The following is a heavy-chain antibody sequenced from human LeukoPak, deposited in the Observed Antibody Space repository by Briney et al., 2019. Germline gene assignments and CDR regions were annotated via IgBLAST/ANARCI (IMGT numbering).Heavy chain of an antibody. CDR2: IKQDGSEK. V-gene: IGHV3-7*01. CDR1: GFTFSSYW. D-gene: IGHD2-2*01. CDR3: ARLSYYCSSTSCYLNAFDI. J-gene: IGHJ3*02. Sequence: PGGSLRLPCAASGFTFSSYWMSWVRQAPGKGLEWVANIKQDGSEKYYVDSVKGRFTISRDNAKNSLYLQMNSLRAEDTAVYYCARLSYYCSSTSCYLNAFDIWGQGTMVTVSS.